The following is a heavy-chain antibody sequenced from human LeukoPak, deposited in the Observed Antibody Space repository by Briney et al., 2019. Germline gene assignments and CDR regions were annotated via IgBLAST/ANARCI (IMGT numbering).Heavy chain of an antibody. CDR3: AREVGDSDSDNWFDP. CDR2: IYSRST. D-gene: IGHD2-21*02. Sequence: SETLSLTCAVSGTSISPYYWCWIRQPPGKGLEWIGYIYSRSTNYNPSLKSRVTISIDTSENQVSLILCSVTAADTAVYYCAREVGDSDSDNWFDPWGQGTLVTVSS. J-gene: IGHJ5*02. V-gene: IGHV4-59*01. CDR1: GTSISPYY.